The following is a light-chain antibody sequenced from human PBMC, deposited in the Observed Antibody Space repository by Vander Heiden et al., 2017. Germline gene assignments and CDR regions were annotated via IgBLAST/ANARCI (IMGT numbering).Light chain of an antibody. CDR3: QQYYSTPFT. CDR1: QSVLYSSNNKNY. CDR2: WAA. Sequence: DIVMTQSPDSLAVSLGERAPINCKSSQSVLYSSNNKNYLAWYQQKTGRPPKLLIYWAATRESGVPDRFSGSGSGTDFTLTISSLQAEDVAVYYCQQYYSTPFTFGPGTKVDIK. J-gene: IGKJ3*01. V-gene: IGKV4-1*01.